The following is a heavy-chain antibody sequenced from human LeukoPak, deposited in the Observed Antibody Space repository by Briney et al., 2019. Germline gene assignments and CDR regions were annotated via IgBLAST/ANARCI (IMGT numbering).Heavy chain of an antibody. V-gene: IGHV3-48*02. CDR1: GFTFSPYS. J-gene: IGHJ4*02. Sequence: PGGSLRLSCVASGFTFSPYSMNWVRQAPGKGLEWLSYMTSSGTTIYYADSVRGRFTISRDDAKNSVYLQMNSLRDEDTAMYYCARSVGHFDYWGQGTLVTVSS. CDR3: ARSVGHFDY. CDR2: MTSSGTTI.